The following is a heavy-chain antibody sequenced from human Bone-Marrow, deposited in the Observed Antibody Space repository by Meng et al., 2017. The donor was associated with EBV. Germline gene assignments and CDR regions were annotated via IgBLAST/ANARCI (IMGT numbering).Heavy chain of an antibody. Sequence: EVQLVQSGAEVKKPGTTVKISCKVSGYSFTDYHIHWVQQAPGKGLEWKGLVDPEDGETIYAEKIQDRVTITADTSTDTAYMELNSLRSEDTAVYYCARAKAAAAGTLIDYWGQGTLVTVSS. CDR3: ARAKAAAAGTLIDY. V-gene: IGHV1-69-2*01. CDR1: GYSFTDYH. D-gene: IGHD6-13*01. CDR2: VDPEDGET. J-gene: IGHJ4*02.